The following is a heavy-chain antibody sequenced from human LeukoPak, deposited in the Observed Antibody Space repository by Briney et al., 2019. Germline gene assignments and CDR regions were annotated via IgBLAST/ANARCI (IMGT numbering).Heavy chain of an antibody. CDR3: ARDKGSSGYYPNAFDI. J-gene: IGHJ3*02. D-gene: IGHD3-22*01. CDR1: GGSISSYY. Sequence: SETLSLTCTVSGGSISSYYWSWIRQPPGKGLEWIGYIYYSGSTNYNPSLESRVTISVDTSKNQFSLKLSSVTAADTAVYYCARDKGSSGYYPNAFDIWGQGTMVTVSS. V-gene: IGHV4-59*01. CDR2: IYYSGST.